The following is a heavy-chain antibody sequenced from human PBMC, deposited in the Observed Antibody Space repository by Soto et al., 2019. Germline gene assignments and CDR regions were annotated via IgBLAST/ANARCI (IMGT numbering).Heavy chain of an antibody. CDR3: AAYCSSTSCYIHYYMDV. Sequence: GGSLRLSCAASGFTFSSYAMSWVRQAPGKGLEWVSAISGSGGSTYYADSVKGRFTISRDNSKNTLYLQMNSLRAEDTAVYYCAAYCSSTSCYIHYYMDVWGKGTTVTVSS. V-gene: IGHV3-23*01. CDR2: ISGSGGST. J-gene: IGHJ6*03. D-gene: IGHD2-2*02. CDR1: GFTFSSYA.